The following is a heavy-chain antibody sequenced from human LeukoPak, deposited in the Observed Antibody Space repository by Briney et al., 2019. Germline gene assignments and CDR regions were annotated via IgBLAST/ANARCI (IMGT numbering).Heavy chain of an antibody. J-gene: IGHJ4*02. CDR1: GFTFSSYS. CDR3: ARSSDIVVVPAAPPDY. CDR2: ISSSSSYI. Sequence: GGSLRLSCAASGFTFSSYSMNRVRPAPAKGLESVSSISSSSSYIYYADSVKGRFTISRDNAKNSLYLQMNSLRAEDTAVYYCARSSDIVVVPAAPPDYWGQGTLVTVSS. D-gene: IGHD2-2*01. V-gene: IGHV3-21*01.